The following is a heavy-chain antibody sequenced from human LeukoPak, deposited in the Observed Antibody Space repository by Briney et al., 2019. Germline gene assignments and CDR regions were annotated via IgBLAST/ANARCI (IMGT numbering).Heavy chain of an antibody. Sequence: SETLSLTCTVSGGSISSYYWSWIRQPPGKGLEWIGYIYYSGSTNYNPSLKSRVTISVDTSKNKSSLKLSSVTAADTAVYYCARDLCGGDCEAFDIWGQGTMVTVSS. CDR3: ARDLCGGDCEAFDI. V-gene: IGHV4-59*01. CDR1: GGSISSYY. J-gene: IGHJ3*02. D-gene: IGHD2-21*01. CDR2: IYYSGST.